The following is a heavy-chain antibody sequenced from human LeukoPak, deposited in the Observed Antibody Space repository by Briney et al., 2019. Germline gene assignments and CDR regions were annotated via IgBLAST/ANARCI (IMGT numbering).Heavy chain of an antibody. CDR1: GGTFSSYA. D-gene: IGHD4-17*01. CDR2: IIPILGIA. CDR3: ARLTVTKKGFDY. Sequence: GASVKVSCKASGGTFSSYAISWVRQAPGQGLEWMGRIIPILGIANYAQKFQGRVTITADKFTSTAYMELSSLRSEDTAVYYCARLTVTKKGFDYWGQGTLVTVSS. J-gene: IGHJ4*02. V-gene: IGHV1-69*04.